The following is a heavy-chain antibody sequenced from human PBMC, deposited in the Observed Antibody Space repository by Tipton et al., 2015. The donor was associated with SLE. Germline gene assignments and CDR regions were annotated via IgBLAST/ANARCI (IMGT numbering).Heavy chain of an antibody. D-gene: IGHD5-18*01. J-gene: IGHJ4*02. CDR2: IDYSGST. CDR1: GGFISSTSDY. Sequence: PSLTCTVSGGFISSTSDYWDWIRQPPGKGLEWLGYIDYSGSTNYNPSLKSRVTISVDTSKNPFSLKLRSGTAPDPAAYYCVREGYSYGPLDYWGQGTLVTVSS. V-gene: IGHV4-61*01. CDR3: VREGYSYGPLDY.